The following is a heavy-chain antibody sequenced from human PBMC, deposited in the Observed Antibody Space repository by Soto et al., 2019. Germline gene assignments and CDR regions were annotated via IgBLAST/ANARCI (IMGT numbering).Heavy chain of an antibody. J-gene: IGHJ4*02. CDR2: ISSSSSYI. V-gene: IGHV3-21*01. CDR3: ARGGLASYGSVVTAIHY. CDR1: GFTFSSYS. D-gene: IGHD2-21*02. Sequence: GGSLRLSCAASGFTFSSYSMNWVRQAPGKGLEWVSSISSSSSYIYYADSVKGRFTISRDNAKNSLYLQMNSLRAEDTAVYYCARGGLASYGSVVTAIHYWGQGTLVTVSS.